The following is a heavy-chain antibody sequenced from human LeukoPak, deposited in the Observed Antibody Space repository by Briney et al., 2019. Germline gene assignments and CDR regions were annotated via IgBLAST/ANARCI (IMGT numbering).Heavy chain of an antibody. CDR2: IYYSGST. CDR3: ARQSSSGSY. D-gene: IGHD1-26*01. CDR1: GGSISSSSYY. V-gene: IGHV4-39*01. Sequence: PSETLSLTCTVFGGSISSSSYYWGWIRQPPGKGLEWFGSIYYSGSTYYNPSLKSRVTISVDTSKNQFSLKLSSVTAADTAVYYCARQSSSGSYWGQGTLVTVSS. J-gene: IGHJ4*02.